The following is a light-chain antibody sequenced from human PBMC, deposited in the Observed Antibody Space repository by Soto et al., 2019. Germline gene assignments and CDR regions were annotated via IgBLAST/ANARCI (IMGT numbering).Light chain of an antibody. V-gene: IGLV2-14*01. CDR1: SSDVGGYKY. CDR3: SSYTTSSTPVV. J-gene: IGLJ2*01. CDR2: DVT. Sequence: QSVLTQPASVSGSPGQSITIPCTGTSSDVGGYKYVSWYQQHPGKVPKLMIYDVTNRPSGVSNRFSGSKSGNTASLTISGLQAEDEADYYCSSYTTSSTPVVFGGGTKLTVL.